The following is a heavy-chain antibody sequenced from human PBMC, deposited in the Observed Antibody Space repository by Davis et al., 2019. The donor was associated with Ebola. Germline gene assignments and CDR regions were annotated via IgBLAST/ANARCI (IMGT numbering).Heavy chain of an antibody. CDR3: ARDAKGSGSYYTSNYYYYMDV. V-gene: IGHV1-2*02. CDR1: GYTFTGYY. Sequence: ASVKVSCKASGYTFTGYYMHWVRQAPGQGLEWMGWINPNSGGTNYAQKFQGRVTMTRDTSISTAYMELSRLRSDDTAVYYCARDAKGSGSYYTSNYYYYMDVWGKGTTVTVSS. D-gene: IGHD3-10*01. J-gene: IGHJ6*03. CDR2: INPNSGGT.